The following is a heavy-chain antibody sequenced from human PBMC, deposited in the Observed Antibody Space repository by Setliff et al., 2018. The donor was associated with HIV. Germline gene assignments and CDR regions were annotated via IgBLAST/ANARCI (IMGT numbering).Heavy chain of an antibody. CDR1: GFSVSDSY. CDR3: ARGHYGE. Sequence: GGSLRLSCAASGFSVSDSYMRWVRQAPGKGLEWVSVIYSDGSTYYADSVKGRFTVSRDTSKNTLFLQMNSLRDDDTALYYCARGHYGEWGQGTLVTVSS. V-gene: IGHV3-53*01. J-gene: IGHJ4*02. D-gene: IGHD4-17*01. CDR2: IYSDGST.